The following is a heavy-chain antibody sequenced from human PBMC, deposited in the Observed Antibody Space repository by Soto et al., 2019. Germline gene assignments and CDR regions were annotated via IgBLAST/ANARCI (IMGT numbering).Heavy chain of an antibody. CDR1: GGSISRGGYY. CDR3: ARDLGSSGWYGPYYFDY. D-gene: IGHD6-19*01. J-gene: IGHJ4*02. Sequence: SETLCLTCTVSGGSISRGGYYWSWIRQHPGKGLEWIGYIYYSGSTYYNPSLKSRVTISVDTSKNQFSLKLSSVTAADTAVYYCARDLGSSGWYGPYYFDYWGQGTLVTVSS. V-gene: IGHV4-31*03. CDR2: IYYSGST.